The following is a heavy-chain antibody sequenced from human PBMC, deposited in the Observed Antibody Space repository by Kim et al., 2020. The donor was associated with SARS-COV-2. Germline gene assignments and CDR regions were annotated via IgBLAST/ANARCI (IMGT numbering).Heavy chain of an antibody. CDR2: IIPILGIA. V-gene: IGHV1-69*02. CDR1: GGTFSSYT. CDR3: ASEGPSGSYYGTSYY. Sequence: SVKVSCKASGGTFSSYTISWVRQAPGQGLDWMGRIIPILGIANYAQTFQGRVTITADKSTSTAYMELSSLRSEDTAVYYCASEGPSGSYYGTSYYWGQGTLVTVSS. J-gene: IGHJ4*02. D-gene: IGHD1-26*01.